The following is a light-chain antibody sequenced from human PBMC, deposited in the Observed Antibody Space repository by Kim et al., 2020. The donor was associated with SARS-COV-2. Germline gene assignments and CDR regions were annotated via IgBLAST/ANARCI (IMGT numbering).Light chain of an antibody. CDR1: NIGSKR. Sequence: SYELTQPPSVSVAPGKTARITCGGNNIGSKRVHWYQQKPGQAPVLVIYYDTDRPSGIPERFSGSNLGNTATLTNSRVEAGDEADDYCQVWDSSSDHPVFG. CDR3: QVWDSSSDHPV. J-gene: IGLJ3*02. V-gene: IGLV3-21*04. CDR2: YDT.